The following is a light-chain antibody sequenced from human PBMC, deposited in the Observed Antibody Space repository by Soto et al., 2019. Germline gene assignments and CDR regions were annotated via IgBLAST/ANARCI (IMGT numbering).Light chain of an antibody. V-gene: IGKV3-15*01. Sequence: EIVMTQSPATLSVSPGERATLSCRASQSVSSNLAWYQQKPGQAPRLLIYGASRATGIPARFSGSGSGTEFTLTISSLQSEDFAVYYCQQYNNWPPTFGQGTKVEIK. CDR3: QQYNNWPPT. J-gene: IGKJ1*01. CDR1: QSVSSN. CDR2: GA.